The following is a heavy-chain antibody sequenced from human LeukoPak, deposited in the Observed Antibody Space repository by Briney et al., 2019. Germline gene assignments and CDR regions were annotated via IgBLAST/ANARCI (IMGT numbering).Heavy chain of an antibody. CDR2: INHSGST. CDR1: GGSFSGYY. D-gene: IGHD2-15*01. V-gene: IGHV4-34*01. CDR3: ARGNQVDYYYGMDV. Sequence: SETLSLTCAVYGGSFSGYYWSWIRQPPGKGLEWIGEINHSGSTNYNPSLKSRVTISVDTSKNQFSLKLSSVTAADTAVYYCARGNQVDYYYGMDVWGQGTTVTVSS. J-gene: IGHJ6*02.